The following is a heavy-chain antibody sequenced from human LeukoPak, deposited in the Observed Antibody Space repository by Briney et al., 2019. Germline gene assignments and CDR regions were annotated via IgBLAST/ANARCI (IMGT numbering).Heavy chain of an antibody. CDR3: ARALRDKIRTTPVPLDF. Sequence: GESLKISCVASGFSFGSYGMHWVRQAPGKGLEWVAVIWPDGRFKYYVDSVKDRFTISRDNSKNVLYLEMTSLRAEGTAMYFCARALRDKIRTTPVPLDFRGQGTLVSVSS. CDR1: GFSFGSYG. J-gene: IGHJ4*02. CDR2: IWPDGRFK. V-gene: IGHV3-33*01.